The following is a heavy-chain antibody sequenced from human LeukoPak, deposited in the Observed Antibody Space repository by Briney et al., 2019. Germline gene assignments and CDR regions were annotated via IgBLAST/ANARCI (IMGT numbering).Heavy chain of an antibody. V-gene: IGHV4-59*01. CDR1: GGSISSYY. Sequence: PSETLSLTCTVSGGSISSYYWSWIRQPPGKGLEWIGYIYYSGSTNYNPSLKSRVTVSVDTSKNQFSLKLSSVTAADTAVYYCAREGGSSWLDDAFDIWGQGTMVTVSS. D-gene: IGHD6-13*01. CDR3: AREGGSSWLDDAFDI. CDR2: IYYSGST. J-gene: IGHJ3*02.